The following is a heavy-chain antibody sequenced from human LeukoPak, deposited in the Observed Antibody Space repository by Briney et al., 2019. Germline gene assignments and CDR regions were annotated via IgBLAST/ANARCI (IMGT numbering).Heavy chain of an antibody. J-gene: IGHJ6*03. CDR3: ARGSCSGGSCYRGYYYYMDV. CDR1: GGSFSGYY. V-gene: IGHV4-34*01. Sequence: SETLSLTCAVYGGSFSGYYWSWIRQPPGKGREWLGEINHSGSTNYNPSLKSRVTISEGTSKNQFSPKLSSLTAADTAVYYCARGSCSGGSCYRGYYYYMDVWGKGTTVTVSS. D-gene: IGHD2-15*01. CDR2: INHSGST.